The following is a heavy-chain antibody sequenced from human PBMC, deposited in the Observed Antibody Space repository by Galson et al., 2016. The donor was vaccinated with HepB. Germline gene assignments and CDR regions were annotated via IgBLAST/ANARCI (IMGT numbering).Heavy chain of an antibody. CDR2: ISDDERNK. CDR1: GFTFSDAW. J-gene: IGHJ4*02. Sequence: SLRLSCAASGFTFSDAWMNWVRQAPGKGLEWVAAISDDERNKYYGDAAKGRFAISREQSKNTMLLQMNSLIAEDTAVYYCARDLHGSWSIDYWGQGTLVTVSS. CDR3: ARDLHGSWSIDY. D-gene: IGHD6-13*01. V-gene: IGHV3-30*03.